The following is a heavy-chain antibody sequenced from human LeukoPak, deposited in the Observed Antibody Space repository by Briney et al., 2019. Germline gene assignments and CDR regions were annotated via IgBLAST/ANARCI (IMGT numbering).Heavy chain of an antibody. CDR2: ISSGSSTI. CDR1: GFTFSDYY. CDR3: AELGITMIGGV. V-gene: IGHV3-11*04. D-gene: IGHD3-10*02. Sequence: GGSLRLSCAASGFTFSDYYMSWIRQAPGKGMEWISYISSGSSTIYYADSVKGRFTISRDNAKNSLYLQMNSLRAEDTAVYYCAELGITMIGGVWGKGTTVTISS. J-gene: IGHJ6*04.